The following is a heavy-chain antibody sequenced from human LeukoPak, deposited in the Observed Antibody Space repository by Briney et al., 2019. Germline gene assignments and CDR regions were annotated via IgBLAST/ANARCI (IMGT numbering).Heavy chain of an antibody. CDR1: GFTFSSYA. Sequence: GRSLRLSCAASGFTFSSYAMHWVRQAPGKGLEWVAVISYDGSNKYYADSVKGRFTISRDNSKNTLYLQMNSLRAEDTAVYYCARASTEAYSGYDYFDYWGQGTLVTVSS. CDR2: ISYDGSNK. J-gene: IGHJ4*02. V-gene: IGHV3-30-3*01. CDR3: ARASTEAYSGYDYFDY. D-gene: IGHD5-12*01.